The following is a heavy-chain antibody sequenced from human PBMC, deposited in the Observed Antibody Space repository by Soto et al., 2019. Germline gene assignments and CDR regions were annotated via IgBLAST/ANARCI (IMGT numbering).Heavy chain of an antibody. CDR2: INWNGGST. V-gene: IGHV3-20*04. J-gene: IGHJ4*02. Sequence: GGSLRLSCAASGFTFDDYGMSWVRQAPGKGLEWVSGINWNGGSTGYADSVKGRFTISRDNAKNSLYLQMNSLRAEDTAFYYCAKDHDEDFGYDLDYFDYWDQGTLVTVSS. CDR3: AKDHDEDFGYDLDYFDY. CDR1: GFTFDDYG. D-gene: IGHD5-12*01.